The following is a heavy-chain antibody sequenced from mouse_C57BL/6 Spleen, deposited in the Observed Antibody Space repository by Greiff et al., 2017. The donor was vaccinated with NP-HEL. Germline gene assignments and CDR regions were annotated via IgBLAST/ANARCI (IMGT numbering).Heavy chain of an antibody. CDR2: IDPSDSYT. V-gene: IGHV1-69*01. Sequence: QVQLQQPGAELVMPGASVKLSCKASGYTFTSYWMHWVKQRPGQGLEWIGEIDPSDSYTNYNQKFKGKSTLTVDKSSSTAYMQLSSLTSEGSAVYYCARRAMDYWGQGTTVTVSS. CDR3: ARRAMDY. CDR1: GYTFTSYW. J-gene: IGHJ4*01.